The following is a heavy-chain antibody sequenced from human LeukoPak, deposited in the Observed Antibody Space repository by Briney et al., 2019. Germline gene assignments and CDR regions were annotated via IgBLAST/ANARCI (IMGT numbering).Heavy chain of an antibody. CDR3: ARVYHNKSAYDI. D-gene: IGHD2-2*02. CDR2: IYYSGTT. V-gene: IGHV4-31*03. CDR1: GGSINSGGFY. Sequence: ASETLSLTCTVSGGSINSGGFYWSWIRQPPGKGLEWIVYIYYSGTTYYNPSLQSRVTLSVDTSKKLFSLHLNSVTAADTAVYYCARVYHNKSAYDIWGQGTMVTVSS. J-gene: IGHJ3*02.